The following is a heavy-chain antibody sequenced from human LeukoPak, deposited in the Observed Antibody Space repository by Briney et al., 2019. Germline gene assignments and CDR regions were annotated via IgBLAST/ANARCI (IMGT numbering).Heavy chain of an antibody. J-gene: IGHJ6*02. Sequence: PSETLSLTCTVSGGSISSSSYYWGWIRQPPGKGLEWIGSIYYSGSTYYNPSLKSRGTISVDTSKNQFSLKLSSVTAADTAVYYCARRGSGSYYSSYYYYYGMDVWGQGTTVTVSS. V-gene: IGHV4-39*01. CDR1: GGSISSSSYY. CDR3: ARRGSGSYYSSYYYYYGMDV. CDR2: IYYSGST. D-gene: IGHD3-10*01.